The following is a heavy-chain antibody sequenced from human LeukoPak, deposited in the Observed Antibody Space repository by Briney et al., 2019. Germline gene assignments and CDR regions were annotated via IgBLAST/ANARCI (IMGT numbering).Heavy chain of an antibody. D-gene: IGHD3-10*01. CDR3: ARGDHYGAWET. Sequence: PSETLSLTCAVYGGSFSGYYWSWIRQPPGKGLEWIGEINHSGSTDYNPSLKSRVTISVDTSKNQFSLKLSSVTAADTAVYFCARGDHYGAWETWGQGTLVTVSS. J-gene: IGHJ5*02. CDR1: GGSFSGYY. CDR2: INHSGST. V-gene: IGHV4-34*01.